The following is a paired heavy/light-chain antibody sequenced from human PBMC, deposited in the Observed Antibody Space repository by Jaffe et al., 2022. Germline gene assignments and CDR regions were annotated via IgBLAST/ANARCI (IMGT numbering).Light chain of an antibody. CDR2: AAS. CDR1: QSISSY. V-gene: IGKV1-39*01. Sequence: DIQMTQSPSSLSASVGDRVTITCRASQSISSYLNWYQQKPGKAPKLLIYAASSLQTGVPSRFSGSGSGTHFTLTISSLQPEDFATYYCQQSYSTPYTFGQGTKLEIK. CDR3: QQSYSTPYT. J-gene: IGKJ2*01.
Heavy chain of an antibody. CDR3: ARDRWDLLRDNWFDP. CDR2: IYISGNT. J-gene: IGHJ5*02. V-gene: IGHV4-61*02. CDR1: GGSINSGSYY. D-gene: IGHD1-26*01. Sequence: QVQLQESGPGLVKPSQTLSLTCTVSGGSINSGSYYWSWIRQPAGKGLEWIGHIYISGNTHYNPSLKSRVTISEDTSKNQLSLNLSSVTAADTAVYYCARDRWDLLRDNWFDPWGQGILVTVSS.